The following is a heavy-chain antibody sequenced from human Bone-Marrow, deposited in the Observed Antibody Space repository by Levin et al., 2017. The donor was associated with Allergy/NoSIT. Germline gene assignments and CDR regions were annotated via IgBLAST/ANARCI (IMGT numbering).Heavy chain of an antibody. CDR2: VTPKTRDT. D-gene: IGHD3/OR15-3a*01. V-gene: IGHV1-2*02. CDR3: ARDSGFSDFFIYIMDV. Sequence: ASVKVSCKTSGYDFTAHYIHWVRQAPGQGLEWMGCVTPKTRDTYHPENFQYRVTLTTDTSNATVSMELRDLTLDDTAVYYCARDSGFSDFFIYIMDVWGQGTTVTVSS. CDR1: GYDFTAHY. J-gene: IGHJ6*02.